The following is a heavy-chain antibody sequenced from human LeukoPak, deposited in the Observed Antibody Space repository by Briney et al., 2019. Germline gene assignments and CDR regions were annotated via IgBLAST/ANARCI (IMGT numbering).Heavy chain of an antibody. CDR3: TRKQWLAPFDY. Sequence: SETLSLTCTVSGGSISSYYWSWIRQPPGKGLEWIGNIHYSGSTNYNPSLKSRVTISVDTSKNQFSLKLGSVTAADTAVYYCTRKQWLAPFDYWGQGTLVTVSS. CDR2: IHYSGST. V-gene: IGHV4-59*08. D-gene: IGHD6-19*01. CDR1: GGSISSYY. J-gene: IGHJ4*02.